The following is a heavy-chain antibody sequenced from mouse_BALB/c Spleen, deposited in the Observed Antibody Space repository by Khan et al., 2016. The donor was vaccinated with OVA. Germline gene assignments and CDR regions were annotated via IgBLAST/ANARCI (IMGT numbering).Heavy chain of an antibody. CDR1: GYIFTSYW. V-gene: IGHV1S132*01. CDR2: IYPGTGSI. J-gene: IGHJ3*01. Sequence: QVQLKESGGDLVRPGASVKLSCKTSGYIFTSYWIHWVKQWSGQGLEWIARIYPGTGSIYYNENFKDKATLTADISSSTAYMQLGSLNSEVSAVYFCARGSGFGNYFDLWGQGTIVTGSA. D-gene: IGHD2-1*01. CDR3: ARGSGFGNYFDL.